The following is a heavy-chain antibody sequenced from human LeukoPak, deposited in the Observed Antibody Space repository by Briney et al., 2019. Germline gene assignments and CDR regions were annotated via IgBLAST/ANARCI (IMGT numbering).Heavy chain of an antibody. CDR3: ARGAGIAAAGMYYFDY. J-gene: IGHJ4*02. CDR2: IAYDGSKK. D-gene: IGHD6-13*01. V-gene: IGHV3-30*19. CDR1: GFTFSDFG. Sequence: PGGSLRLSCAASGFTFSDFGMHWVRQAPGKGLEWVAFIAYDGSKKYYAESVKGRFTISRDDSRNTLYLQMSGLKTEDTAVYYCARGAGIAAAGMYYFDYWGQGTLVTVSS.